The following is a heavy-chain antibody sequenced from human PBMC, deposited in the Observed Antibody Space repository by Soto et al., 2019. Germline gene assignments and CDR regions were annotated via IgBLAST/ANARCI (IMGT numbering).Heavy chain of an antibody. Sequence: GGSLRLSCAACGFSVRTNYMSWVRQAPGKGMEWVSVFESGGSIYYADSVKGRFIISRDYAKNTVYLQMNSLRAEDTAVYYCARAGVTPDFFDYWGQGTLVTVSS. CDR3: ARAGVTPDFFDY. V-gene: IGHV3-53*01. CDR1: GFSVRTNY. D-gene: IGHD2-21*02. CDR2: FESGGSI. J-gene: IGHJ4*02.